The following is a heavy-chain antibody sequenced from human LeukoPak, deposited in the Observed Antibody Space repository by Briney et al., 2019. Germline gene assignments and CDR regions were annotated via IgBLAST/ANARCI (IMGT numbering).Heavy chain of an antibody. J-gene: IGHJ3*02. CDR2: IYYSGST. V-gene: IGHV4-59*01. CDR3: ARKLGRPFDI. Sequence: NPSETLSLTCTVSGGSISSYYWSWIRQPPGKGLEWIGYIYYSGSTNYNPSLKSRVTISVDTSKNQFSLKLSSVTAADTAVYYCARKLGRPFDIWGQGTTVTVSP. CDR1: GGSISSYY.